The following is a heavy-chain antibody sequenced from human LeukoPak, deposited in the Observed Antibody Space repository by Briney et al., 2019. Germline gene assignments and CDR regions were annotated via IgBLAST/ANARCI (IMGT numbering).Heavy chain of an antibody. D-gene: IGHD3-9*01. CDR2: IYPGDSDT. V-gene: IGHV5-51*01. CDR3: ARQSDILTGYIDY. J-gene: IGHJ4*02. Sequence: GESLKIPCKGSGYSFTSYWIGWVRQMPGKGLEWMGIIYPGDSDTRYSPSFQGQVTISADKSISTAYLQWSSLKASDTAMYYCARQSDILTGYIDYWGQGTPVTVSS. CDR1: GYSFTSYW.